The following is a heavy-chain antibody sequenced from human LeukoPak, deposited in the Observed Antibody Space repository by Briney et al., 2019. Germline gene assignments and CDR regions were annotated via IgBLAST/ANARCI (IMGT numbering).Heavy chain of an antibody. D-gene: IGHD5-12*01. CDR3: ARGPLYSGYDFDY. CDR2: MNPNSGNT. V-gene: IGHV1-8*01. Sequence: ATVKVSCKASGYTFTSYDINWVRQATGQGLEWMGWMNPNSGNTGYAQKFQGRVTMTRNTSISTAYMELSSLRSEDTAVYYCARGPLYSGYDFDYWGQGTLVTVSS. J-gene: IGHJ4*02. CDR1: GYTFTSYD.